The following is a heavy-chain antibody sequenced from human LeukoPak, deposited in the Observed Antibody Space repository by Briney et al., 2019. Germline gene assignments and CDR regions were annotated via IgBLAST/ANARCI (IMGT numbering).Heavy chain of an antibody. CDR2: IYSRGST. J-gene: IGHJ4*02. CDR3: AREWATVTTD. CDR1: GFTVSSNY. V-gene: IGHV3-66*01. D-gene: IGHD4-17*01. Sequence: GGSLRLSCAASGFTVSSNYMSWVRQAPGKGLEWVSVIYSRGSTYYADSVKGRFTISRDNSKNTLYLQMNSLRAEDTAVYYCAREWATVTTDWGQGTLVTVSS.